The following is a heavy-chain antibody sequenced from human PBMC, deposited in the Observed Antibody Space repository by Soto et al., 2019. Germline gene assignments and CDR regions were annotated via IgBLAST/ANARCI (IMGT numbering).Heavy chain of an antibody. CDR2: MNANSGNT. CDR1: GYTFTSYD. Sequence: QVQLVQSGAEVKKPGASVKVSCKASGYTFTSYDIHWVRQATGQGLEWMGWMNANSGNTGYAQKFQGRVTMTRNTSRSTAYMELSSLRSEDPAVYYCAREKVGAVDYGGQGTLFTVSS. V-gene: IGHV1-8*01. J-gene: IGHJ4*02. CDR3: AREKVGAVDY. D-gene: IGHD1-26*01.